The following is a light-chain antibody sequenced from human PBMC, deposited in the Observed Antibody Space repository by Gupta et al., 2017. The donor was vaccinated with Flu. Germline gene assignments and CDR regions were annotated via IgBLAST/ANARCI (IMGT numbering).Light chain of an antibody. Sequence: QSALTQPASVSGYPGQSITISCTGTSSDVGGYTYVSWYHQRPGKAPKLMIYEVSNRPSGVTNRFSGSKSGNTASLTIAGLQAEDEADYYCSSYTSSSTLDVFGTGTKVTVL. CDR2: EVS. CDR3: SSYTSSSTLDV. J-gene: IGLJ1*01. V-gene: IGLV2-14*01. CDR1: SSDVGGYTY.